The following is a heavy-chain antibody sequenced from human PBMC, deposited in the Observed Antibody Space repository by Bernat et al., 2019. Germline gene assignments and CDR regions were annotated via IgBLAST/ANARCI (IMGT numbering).Heavy chain of an antibody. CDR3: ASRGYGFRSAYRISFGFAT. V-gene: IGHV4-34*01. CDR2: INHSGST. J-gene: IGHJ5*02. CDR1: GGSFSGYY. D-gene: IGHD3-3*01. Sequence: QVQLQQWGAGLLKPSETLSLTCSVYGGSFSGYYWSWIRQPPGKGLEWIGEINHSGSTNYSPSRKSRVTISVDTSKNQFSLKLSSVTAADTAVYYCASRGYGFRSAYRISFGFATWGQGTLVTVSS.